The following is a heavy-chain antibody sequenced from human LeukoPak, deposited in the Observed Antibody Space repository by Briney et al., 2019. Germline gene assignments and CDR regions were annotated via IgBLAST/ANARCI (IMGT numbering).Heavy chain of an antibody. CDR2: ISSSGSST. CDR1: GFTFSSYA. CDR3: AKDRGQLVPKYNWFDP. V-gene: IGHV3-23*01. D-gene: IGHD6-6*01. Sequence: GGSLRLSCAASGFTFSSYAMNWVRQAPGKGLEWVPAISSSGSSTYYADSVKGRFTISRDNSKNTLYLQMNSLRAEDTAVYYCAKDRGQLVPKYNWFDPWGQGTLVTVSS. J-gene: IGHJ5*02.